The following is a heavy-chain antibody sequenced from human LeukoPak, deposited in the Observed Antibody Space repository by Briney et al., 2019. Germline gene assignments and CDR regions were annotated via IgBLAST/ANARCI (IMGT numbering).Heavy chain of an antibody. CDR2: IKQDGSKR. J-gene: IGHJ4*02. V-gene: IGHV3-7*01. CDR1: GFTFSKYW. Sequence: GGSLRLSCAASGFTFSKYWMSWVRQAPGKGLEWVANIKQDGSKRNYVGAVNGRFTISRDNARNSLYLQMNSLRVEDTAVYYCAGRSGSFDYWGQGTLVTVSS. CDR3: AGRSGSFDY. D-gene: IGHD3-10*01.